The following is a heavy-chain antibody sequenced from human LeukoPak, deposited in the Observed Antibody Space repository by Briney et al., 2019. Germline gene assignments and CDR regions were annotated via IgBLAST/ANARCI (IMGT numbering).Heavy chain of an antibody. CDR3: ARDHGDSAMVIAPFFDY. CDR2: IYSGGST. J-gene: IGHJ4*02. D-gene: IGHD5-18*01. CDR1: GFIVSSDY. V-gene: IGHV3-53*01. Sequence: PGGSLRLSCAASGFIVSSDYISWVRQTPGKGLEWVSVIYSGGSTFYADSVKGRFTISRDNSKNTVYLQMNSLRAEDTAVYYCARDHGDSAMVIAPFFDYWGQGTLVTVSS.